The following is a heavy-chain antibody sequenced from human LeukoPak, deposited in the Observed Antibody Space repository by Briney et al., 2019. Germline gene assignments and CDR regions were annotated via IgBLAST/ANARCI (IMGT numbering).Heavy chain of an antibody. CDR3: ARASSRDSP. V-gene: IGHV3-48*01. Sequence: GGSLRLSCAASGFTFSSYSMNWVRQAPGKGVEWVSYISSSSSTIYYADSVKGRFTISRDNAKNSLYLQMNSLRAEDTAVYYCARASSRDSPWGQGTLVTVSS. CDR2: ISSSSSTI. CDR1: GFTFSSYS. D-gene: IGHD3-22*01. J-gene: IGHJ5*02.